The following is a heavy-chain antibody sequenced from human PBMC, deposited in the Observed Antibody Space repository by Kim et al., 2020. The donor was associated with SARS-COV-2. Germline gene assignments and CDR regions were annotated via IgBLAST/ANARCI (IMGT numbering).Heavy chain of an antibody. Sequence: LSLTCAASGFTFSSYAMSWVRPAPGKGLEWVSAISGSGGSTYYADSVKGRFTISRDNSKNTLYLQMNSLRAEDTAVYYCAKDPITGTTEFWFDPWGQGTLVTVSS. J-gene: IGHJ5*02. CDR3: AKDPITGTTEFWFDP. V-gene: IGHV3-23*01. CDR1: GFTFSSYA. D-gene: IGHD1-7*01. CDR2: ISGSGGST.